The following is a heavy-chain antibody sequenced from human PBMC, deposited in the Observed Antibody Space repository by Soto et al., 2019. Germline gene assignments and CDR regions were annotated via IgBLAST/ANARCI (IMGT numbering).Heavy chain of an antibody. D-gene: IGHD6-19*01. J-gene: IGHJ4*02. CDR1: GGSISSSSYY. Sequence: SETLSLTCTVSGGSISSSSYYWGWIRQPPGKGLEWIGTIYYSGGTYYNPSLKSRVTISGDTSKNQFSLKLSSVTAADTAVYLCARYSSAWFFDSWGLGTLVIVSS. CDR3: ARYSSAWFFDS. CDR2: IYYSGGT. V-gene: IGHV4-39*01.